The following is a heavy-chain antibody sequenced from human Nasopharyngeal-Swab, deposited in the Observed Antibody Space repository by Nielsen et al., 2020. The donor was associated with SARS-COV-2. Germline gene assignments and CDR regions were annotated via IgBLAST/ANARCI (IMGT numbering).Heavy chain of an antibody. V-gene: IGHV3-30-3*01. D-gene: IGHD3-22*01. CDR1: GFTFSRYT. J-gene: IGHJ4*02. CDR3: ASTPLDSSGYYYAFHY. CDR2: ISYDGSNK. Sequence: GESLKIPCAAPGFTFSRYTMHWVRQAPGKGLEWVAVISYDGSNKCYADSVKGRFTISRDISKNTLYLQMNSLRAEDTAVFYCASTPLDSSGYYYAFHYWGRGTLVTVSS.